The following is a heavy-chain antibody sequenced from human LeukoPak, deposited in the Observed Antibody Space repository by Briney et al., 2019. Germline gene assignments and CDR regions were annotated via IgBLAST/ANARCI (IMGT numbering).Heavy chain of an antibody. D-gene: IGHD1-14*01. CDR2: IDPNSGGT. CDR1: GYTFTSYA. V-gene: IGHV1-2*02. J-gene: IGHJ4*02. Sequence: ASVKVSCKASGYTFTSYAMNWVRQAPGQGLEWMGWIDPNSGGTNYAQKFQGRVTMTRDTSISTAYKELSRLRSDDTAVYYCARDPGSGVDYWGQGTLVTVSS. CDR3: ARDPGSGVDY.